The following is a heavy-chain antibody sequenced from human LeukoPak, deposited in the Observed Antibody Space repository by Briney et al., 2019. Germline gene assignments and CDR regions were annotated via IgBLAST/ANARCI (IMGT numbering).Heavy chain of an antibody. D-gene: IGHD3-22*01. Sequence: SETLSLTCAVYGGSFSGYYWSWIRQPPGKGLEWIGEISHSGSTNYNPSLKSRVTISVDTSKNQFSLKLSSVTAADTAVYYCAGRPYYDTAKFDYWGQGTLVTVSS. J-gene: IGHJ4*02. CDR1: GGSFSGYY. V-gene: IGHV4-34*01. CDR3: AGRPYYDTAKFDY. CDR2: ISHSGST.